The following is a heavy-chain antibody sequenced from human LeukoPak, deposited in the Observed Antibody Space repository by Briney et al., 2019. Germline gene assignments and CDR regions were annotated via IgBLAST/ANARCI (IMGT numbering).Heavy chain of an antibody. CDR2: IIPIFGTA. V-gene: IGHV1-69*06. J-gene: IGHJ4*02. CDR1: GGAFSSYA. D-gene: IGHD2-2*01. CDR3: ARDRYCSSTSCYLVD. Sequence: SVKVSCKASGGAFSSYAISWVRQAPGQGLEWMGGIIPIFGTANYAQKFQGRVTITADKSTSTAYMELSSLRSEDTAVYYCARDRYCSSTSCYLVDWGQGTLVTVSS.